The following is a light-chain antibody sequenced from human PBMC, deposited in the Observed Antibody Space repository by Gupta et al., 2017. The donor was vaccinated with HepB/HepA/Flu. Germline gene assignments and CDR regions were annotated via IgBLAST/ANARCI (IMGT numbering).Light chain of an antibody. Sequence: DIQLTQSPSFLSASVGDRVTITCRASQDINSHLIWYQQKPGKAPKLLIYSASTLQSGVPSRFSGRGSGTEFTLTISSLQPEDFATYYCQQVNNYPITFGQGTRLDIK. V-gene: IGKV1-9*01. J-gene: IGKJ5*01. CDR3: QQVNNYPIT. CDR1: QDINSH. CDR2: SAS.